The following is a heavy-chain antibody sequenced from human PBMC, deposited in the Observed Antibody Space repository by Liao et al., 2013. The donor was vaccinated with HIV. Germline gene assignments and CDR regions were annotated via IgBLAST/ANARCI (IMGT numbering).Heavy chain of an antibody. CDR2: SNHSGST. CDR1: GGSFSGYY. V-gene: IGHV4-34*01. D-gene: IGHD1-26*01. J-gene: IGHJ6*03. Sequence: QVQLQQWGAGLLKPSETLSLTCAVYGGSFSGYYWSWIRQPPGKGLEWIGESNHSGSTNYNPSLKSRVTISVDTSKNQFSLRLSSVTAADTAVYYCARGTTNYFYYYMDVWGKGTTVIVSS. CDR3: ARGTTNYFYYYMDV.